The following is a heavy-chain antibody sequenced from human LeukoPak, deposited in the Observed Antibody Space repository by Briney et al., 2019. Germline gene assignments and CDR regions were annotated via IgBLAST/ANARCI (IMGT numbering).Heavy chain of an antibody. CDR2: IYHSGST. D-gene: IGHD3-16*02. Sequence: SETLSLTCTVSGYSISSGYYWGWIRQPPGKGLEWIGNIYHSGSTNYNPSLKSRVTISVDTSKNQFSLKLSSVTAADTAVYYCARRRILTYRFDYWGQGTLVTVSS. V-gene: IGHV4-38-2*02. CDR1: GYSISSGYY. J-gene: IGHJ4*02. CDR3: ARRRILTYRFDY.